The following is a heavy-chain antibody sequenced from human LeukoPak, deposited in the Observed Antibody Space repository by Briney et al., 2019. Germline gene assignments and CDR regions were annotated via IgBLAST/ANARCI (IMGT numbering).Heavy chain of an antibody. J-gene: IGHJ4*02. CDR1: GFTFSNYW. Sequence: GGSLRLSCAASGFTFSNYWMHWVRQAPGKGLVWVSRINLDGSSATYADSVKGRSTISRDNAKNTLYLQMNSLSAEDTAVYYCASGFLSGRGVVGYWGQGTLVTVSS. V-gene: IGHV3-74*01. D-gene: IGHD3-10*01. CDR2: INLDGSSA. CDR3: ASGFLSGRGVVGY.